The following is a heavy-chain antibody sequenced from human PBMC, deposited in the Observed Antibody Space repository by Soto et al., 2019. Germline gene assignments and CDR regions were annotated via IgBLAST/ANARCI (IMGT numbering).Heavy chain of an antibody. J-gene: IGHJ5*02. V-gene: IGHV4-31*03. CDR2: IYYSGST. D-gene: IGHD6-13*01. CDR1: GGSISSGGYY. CDR3: ARESIAAAGSLDP. Sequence: SETLSLTCTVSGGSISSGGYYWIWIRQHPGKGLEWIGYIYYSGSTYYNPSLKSRVTISVDTSKNQFSLKLSSVTAADTAVYYCARESIAAAGSLDPWGQGTLVTVSS.